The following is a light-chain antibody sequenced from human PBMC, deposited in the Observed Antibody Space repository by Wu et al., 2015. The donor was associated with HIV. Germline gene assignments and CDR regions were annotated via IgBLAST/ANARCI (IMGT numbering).Light chain of an antibody. CDR1: QSVSSY. CDR2: DAS. J-gene: IGKJ1*01. V-gene: IGKV3-11*01. Sequence: EIVLTQSPATLSLSPGERATLSCRASQSVSSYLAWYQQRPGQAPRLLIYDASKRATGIPARFSGSGSGTDFTLTISSLEPEDSAVYYCQQYITRWTFGQGTRVEIK. CDR3: QQYITRWT.